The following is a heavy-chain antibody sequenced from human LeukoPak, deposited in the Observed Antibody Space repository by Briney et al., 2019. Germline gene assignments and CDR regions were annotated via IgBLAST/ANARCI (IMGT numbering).Heavy chain of an antibody. V-gene: IGHV4-59*01. CDR3: SMGAYYFDY. D-gene: IGHD2/OR15-2a*01. J-gene: IGHJ4*02. CDR2: IYYTGST. Sequence: SETLSLTCTVSGGSISSYFWSWIRQPPGKELEWIGNIYYTGSTNYNPSLKSRVTISVDTSKNQFSLKLSSVTAADTAVYYCSMGAYYFDYWGQGTLVTVSS. CDR1: GGSISSYF.